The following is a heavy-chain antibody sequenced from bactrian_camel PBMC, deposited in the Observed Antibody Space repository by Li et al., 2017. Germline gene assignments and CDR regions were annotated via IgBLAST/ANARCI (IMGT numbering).Heavy chain of an antibody. D-gene: IGHD5*01. CDR2: AWAGVGQV. CDR1: GLTYRSNC. V-gene: IGHV3S54*01. J-gene: IGHJ7*01. Sequence: VQLVESGGGSVQAGGSLKLSCEIIGLTYRSNCMGWFRQPPGQQREEAAVAWAGVGQVYYADSVKGRFTISKDNRRNMLFLQMNMLKPEDTARYYCASGPVASGGTCWGLTDYGMDYWGKGTQVTVS.